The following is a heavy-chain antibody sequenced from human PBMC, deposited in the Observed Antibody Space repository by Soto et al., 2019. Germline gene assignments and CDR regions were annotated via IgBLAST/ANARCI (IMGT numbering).Heavy chain of an antibody. Sequence: EVQLVESGGGLVQPGGSLRLSCAASGFSFSSYWMSWVRQAPGKGVEWVANIKQDGREKYYMDSVKGRFTISRDNSKTTLYLQMNSLRAEDTAVYYCARGTDYYERGGSDYWGQGPLVTVSS. CDR3: ARGTDYYERGGSDY. CDR1: GFSFSSYW. J-gene: IGHJ4*02. D-gene: IGHD3-22*01. V-gene: IGHV3-7*03. CDR2: IKQDGREK.